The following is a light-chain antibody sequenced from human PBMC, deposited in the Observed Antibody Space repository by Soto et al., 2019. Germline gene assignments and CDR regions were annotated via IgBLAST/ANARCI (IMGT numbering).Light chain of an antibody. CDR1: SSDIGASNF. J-gene: IGLJ1*01. CDR2: EVT. Sequence: QSALAQPPSAPGSPGQSVTISFTGTSSDIGASNFVSWYQQHPGKAPKLVIYEVTKRPSGVPDRFSGSKFGNTASLTVSGLQTEDEADYYCSSFTGFSTVFGSGTKVTGL. V-gene: IGLV2-8*01. CDR3: SSFTGFSTV.